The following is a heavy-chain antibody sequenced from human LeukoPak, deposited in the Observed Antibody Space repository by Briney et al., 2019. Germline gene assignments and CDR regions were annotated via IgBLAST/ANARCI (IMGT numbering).Heavy chain of an antibody. Sequence: GGSLRLSCAASRFTFSTYAMNWVRQAPGKGLEWVSSITGNGDDYNLADSVKGRFTISRDNSRNTLYLQMNSLRAEDTAIYFCAKGPAFSTNWRFDLWGQGTLVTVSS. J-gene: IGHJ5*01. CDR2: ITGNGDDY. CDR3: AKGPAFSTNWRFDL. D-gene: IGHD2/OR15-2a*01. V-gene: IGHV3-23*01. CDR1: RFTFSTYA.